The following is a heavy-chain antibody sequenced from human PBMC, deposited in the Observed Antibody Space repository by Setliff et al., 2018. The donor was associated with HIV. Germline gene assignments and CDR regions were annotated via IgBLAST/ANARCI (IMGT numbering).Heavy chain of an antibody. Sequence: GESLKISCTASGFSFGDYVMNWVRQAPGRGLECISYISYSGNTIYYADSVKGRFTISRDNAKNSLFLQMDSLRAEDTAVYYCAQGLLWGQGTVVTVSS. CDR3: AQGLL. J-gene: IGHJ3*01. CDR1: GFSFGDYV. CDR2: ISYSGNTI. V-gene: IGHV3-48*03.